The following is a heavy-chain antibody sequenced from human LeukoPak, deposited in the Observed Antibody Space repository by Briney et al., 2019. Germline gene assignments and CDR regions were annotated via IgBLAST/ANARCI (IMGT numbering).Heavy chain of an antibody. V-gene: IGHV3-21*01. J-gene: IGHJ4*02. D-gene: IGHD2-2*01. Sequence: GGSLRLSCAASGFTFSSYNMDWARQAPGKGLEWVSFIDSSSRYIYQADSVKGRFTISRDNDKSSVFLQMNSLRADDTAVYYCARVGGHCTSTSCPPPDYWGQGTLVTVSS. CDR3: ARVGGHCTSTSCPPPDY. CDR1: GFTFSSYN. CDR2: IDSSSRYI.